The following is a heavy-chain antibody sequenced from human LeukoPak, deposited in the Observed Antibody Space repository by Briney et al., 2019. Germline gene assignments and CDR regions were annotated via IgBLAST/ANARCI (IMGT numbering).Heavy chain of an antibody. V-gene: IGHV3-7*01. CDR2: INQHGSEK. J-gene: IGHJ3*02. D-gene: IGHD1-26*01. CDR1: GFTFNNYW. CDR3: ARESGGDLGEAFDI. Sequence: GGSLRLSCAASGFTFNNYWMTWVRQAPGKGLEWVAKINQHGSEKYYVASVRGRFTLSRDNAKDSLYLQMNSLRAEDTAVYYCARESGGDLGEAFDIRGQGTMVTVSS.